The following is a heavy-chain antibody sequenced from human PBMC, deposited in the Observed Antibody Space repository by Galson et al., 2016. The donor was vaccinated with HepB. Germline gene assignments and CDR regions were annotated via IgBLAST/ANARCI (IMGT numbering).Heavy chain of an antibody. Sequence: SVKVSCKASGVTFSSYGISWVRQAPGQGLEWIAGISPLFGGTNYTRTFKDRVTITADDSTNTVYMELSSLRYEDTAVYYCARSLPILPGAEWSLWYFDLWGRGTLVTVSS. CDR1: GVTFSSYG. CDR3: ARSLPILPGAEWSLWYFDL. V-gene: IGHV1-69*13. CDR2: ISPLFGGT. J-gene: IGHJ2*01. D-gene: IGHD6-19*01.